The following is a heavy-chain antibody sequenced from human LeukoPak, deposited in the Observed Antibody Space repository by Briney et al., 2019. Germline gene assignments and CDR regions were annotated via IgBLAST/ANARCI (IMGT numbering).Heavy chain of an antibody. V-gene: IGHV4-4*07. CDR1: GGSISSYY. J-gene: IGHJ6*03. D-gene: IGHD6-19*01. CDR2: IYTSGST. CDR3: ARDSSGWASGRNLRMSAYYYYMDV. Sequence: SETLSLTCTVSGGSISSYYWSWIRQPAGKGLEWIGRIYTSGSTSYNPSLKSRVTMSVDTSKNQFSLKLSSVTAADTAVYYCARDSSGWASGRNLRMSAYYYYMDVWGKGTTVTVSS.